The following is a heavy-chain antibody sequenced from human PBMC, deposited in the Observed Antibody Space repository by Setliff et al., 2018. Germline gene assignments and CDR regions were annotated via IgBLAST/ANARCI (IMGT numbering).Heavy chain of an antibody. J-gene: IGHJ4*02. CDR2: IYYTGST. CDR3: ARDRTYYGSGTYTRWFDY. V-gene: IGHV4-39*07. Sequence: KPSETLSLTCSVSGGSIRSANYYWGWIRQPPGKGLEWIGNIYYTGSTYYNASLKSRVTISADTSKNQFSLKMDSVTAADTAVYYCARDRTYYGSGTYTRWFDYWGQGTLVTVSS. D-gene: IGHD3-10*01. CDR1: GGSIRSANYY.